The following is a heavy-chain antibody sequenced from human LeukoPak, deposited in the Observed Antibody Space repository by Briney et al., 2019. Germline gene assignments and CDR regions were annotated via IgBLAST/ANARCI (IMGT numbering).Heavy chain of an antibody. Sequence: SVTLSLTCTVSGGSVSSGVYFWSWLRPPPGKGLEWFAYIYYSGSTNYNSSLNGRVTISVYTSKNQFTMKLSSVTAADTAIYYCAREPHDSDAFPGIWGHGTMVTVSP. J-gene: IGHJ3*02. CDR1: GGSVSSGVYF. V-gene: IGHV4-61*08. CDR3: AREPHDSDAFPGI. CDR2: IYYSGST. D-gene: IGHD2-15*01.